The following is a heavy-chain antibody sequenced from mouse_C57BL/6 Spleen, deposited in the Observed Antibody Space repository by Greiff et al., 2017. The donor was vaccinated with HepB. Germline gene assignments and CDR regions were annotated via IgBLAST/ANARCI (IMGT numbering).Heavy chain of an antibody. D-gene: IGHD2-1*01. V-gene: IGHV1-82*01. CDR1: GYAFSSSW. Sequence: QVQLQQSGPELVKPGASVKISCKASGYAFSSSWMNWVKQRPGKGLEWIGRIYPGDGDTNYNGKFKGKATLTADKSSSTAYMQLSSLTSEDSAVYFCARDGRYYGNFGADWYFDVWGTGTTVTVSA. CDR3: ARDGRYYGNFGADWYFDV. J-gene: IGHJ1*03. CDR2: IYPGDGDT.